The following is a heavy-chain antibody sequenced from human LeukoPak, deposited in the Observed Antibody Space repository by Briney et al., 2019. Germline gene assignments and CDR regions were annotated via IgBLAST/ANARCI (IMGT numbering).Heavy chain of an antibody. V-gene: IGHV3-7*04. Sequence: GGSLRLSCVASGFSFSRYWMSWVRQAPGKGLEWVANIEQDGSEKDYVDSVKGRFTIPRDNAKNSLYLQMHSLRAEDTAVYYCARDTRGYASFDYWGQGTLVTVSS. CDR3: ARDTRGYASFDY. J-gene: IGHJ4*02. CDR1: GFSFSRYW. D-gene: IGHD2-2*01. CDR2: IEQDGSEK.